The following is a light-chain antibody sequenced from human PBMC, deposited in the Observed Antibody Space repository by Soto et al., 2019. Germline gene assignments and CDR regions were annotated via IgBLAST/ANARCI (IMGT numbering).Light chain of an antibody. Sequence: QSALTQPRSVSGSPGQSVTISCTGTSSDVDDYNFVSWYQQHPGTAPKLMIYDVTKRPSGVPGRFSGSRSGNTASLTISGLQIEDEAHYYCCSYAGGYFFEVIFGGGTQLIVL. V-gene: IGLV2-11*01. J-gene: IGLJ2*01. CDR2: DVT. CDR3: CSYAGGYFFEVI. CDR1: SSDVDDYNF.